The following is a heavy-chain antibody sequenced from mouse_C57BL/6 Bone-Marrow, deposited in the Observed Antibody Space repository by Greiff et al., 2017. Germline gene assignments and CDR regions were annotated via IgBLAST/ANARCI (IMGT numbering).Heavy chain of an antibody. CDR2: IDPSDSYT. CDR1: GYTFTSYG. J-gene: IGHJ4*01. V-gene: IGHV1-69*01. Sequence: QVQLQQPGAELVMPGASVKLSCKASGYTFTSYGMHWVKQSPGQGLEWIGEIDPSDSYTNYNQKFKGKSTLTVDKSSSTAYMQISSLTSEDSAVYCWARGMDYWGQGTSVTVSA. CDR3: ARGMDY.